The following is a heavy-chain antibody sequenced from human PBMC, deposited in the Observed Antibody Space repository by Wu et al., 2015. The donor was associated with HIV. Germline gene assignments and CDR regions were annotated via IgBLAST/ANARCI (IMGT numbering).Heavy chain of an antibody. Sequence: QVQLVQSGAEVKKPGSSVKVSCKASGGTFSSYAISWVRQAPGQGLEWMGGIIPIFGTANYAQKFQGRVTITADESTSTAYMELSSLRSEDTAVYYCAPYCSSTSCSRNWFDPWGQGTLVTVSS. CDR1: GGTFSSYA. CDR3: APYCSSTSCSRNWFDP. V-gene: IGHV1-69*12. J-gene: IGHJ5*02. CDR2: IIPIFGTA. D-gene: IGHD2-2*01.